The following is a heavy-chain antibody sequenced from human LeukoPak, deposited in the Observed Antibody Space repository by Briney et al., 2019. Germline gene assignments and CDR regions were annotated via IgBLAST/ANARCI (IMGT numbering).Heavy chain of an antibody. CDR3: ASGAFLGYCSSTSCPGWFDP. CDR1: GGPFSGYY. CDR2: INHSGST. Sequence: SETLSLTCAVYGGPFSGYYWSWIRQPPGKGLEWIGEINHSGSTNYNPSLKSRVTISVDTSKNQFSLKLSSVTAADTAVYYCASGAFLGYCSSTSCPGWFDPWGQGTLVTVSS. D-gene: IGHD2-2*01. J-gene: IGHJ5*02. V-gene: IGHV4-34*01.